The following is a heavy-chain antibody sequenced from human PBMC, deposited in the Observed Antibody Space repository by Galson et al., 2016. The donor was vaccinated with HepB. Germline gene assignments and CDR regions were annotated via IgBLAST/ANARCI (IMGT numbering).Heavy chain of an antibody. Sequence: SLRLSCAASGFTFRSYGMSWVRQAPGKGLEWVSGISGSGGSTYYADSVKGRLTFSRDNSKNTLFLQMNSLRAEDTAAYYCARGGYGSGNLEAFNIWGQGTMVTVSS. CDR1: GFTFRSYG. V-gene: IGHV3-23*01. CDR3: ARGGYGSGNLEAFNI. CDR2: ISGSGGST. J-gene: IGHJ3*02. D-gene: IGHD3-10*01.